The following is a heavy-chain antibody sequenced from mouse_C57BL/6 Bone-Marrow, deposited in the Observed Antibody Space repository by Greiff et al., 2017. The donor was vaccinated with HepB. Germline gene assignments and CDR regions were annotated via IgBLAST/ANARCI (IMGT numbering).Heavy chain of an antibody. D-gene: IGHD1-1*01. CDR2: IYWDDDK. V-gene: IGHV8-12*01. CDR1: GFSLSTSGMG. Sequence: QVTLKESGPGILQSSQTLSLTCSFSGFSLSTSGMGVSWIRQPSGKGLEWLAHIYWDDDKRYNPSLKSRLTISKDTSRNQVFLKITSVDTADTATYYCARRNYYGSSSDYFDYWGQGTTLTVSS. J-gene: IGHJ2*01. CDR3: ARRNYYGSSSDYFDY.